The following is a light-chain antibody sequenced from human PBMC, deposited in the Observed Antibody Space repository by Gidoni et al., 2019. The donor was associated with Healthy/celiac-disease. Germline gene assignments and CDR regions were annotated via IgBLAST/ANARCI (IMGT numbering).Light chain of an antibody. Sequence: EIVLTQSPGTLSLSPGERATLSCRASQSVSSSYLAWYQQKPGQAPRLLIYGASSRATGIPDRFSGSLSGTAFTLTFSRLEPEDFAVYYCQQYGSSQWTFGQGTKVEIK. CDR2: GAS. CDR1: QSVSSSY. CDR3: QQYGSSQWT. V-gene: IGKV3-20*01. J-gene: IGKJ1*01.